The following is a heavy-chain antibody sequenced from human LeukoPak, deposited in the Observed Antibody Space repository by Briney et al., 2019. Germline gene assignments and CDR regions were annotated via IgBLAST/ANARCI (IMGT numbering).Heavy chain of an antibody. D-gene: IGHD3-9*01. CDR1: GGSFSGYY. J-gene: IGHJ4*02. CDR3: ARGGLPTYYDILTGYYPSRHPLDY. V-gene: IGHV4-34*01. Sequence: PSETLSLTCAVYGGSFSGYYWSWIRHPPGKGLEWIGEINHSGSTNYNPSLKSRVTISVDTSKKQFSLKLSSVSAADTAVYYCARGGLPTYYDILTGYYPSRHPLDYWGQGTLVTVSS. CDR2: INHSGST.